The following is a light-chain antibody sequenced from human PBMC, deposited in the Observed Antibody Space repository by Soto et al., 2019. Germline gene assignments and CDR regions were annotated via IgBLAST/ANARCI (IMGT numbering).Light chain of an antibody. V-gene: IGKV1-5*01. CDR2: DAS. J-gene: IGKJ5*01. CDR3: QQYHTSSIT. Sequence: DFQMTQSPSTLSASVGDRVTITCRASQGLNNDLAWYQQKPGKAPNLLIYDASTLERGVPSRFSGTGSGTEFTLTISSLQPDDFASYYCQQYHTSSITFGQGTRLEIK. CDR1: QGLNND.